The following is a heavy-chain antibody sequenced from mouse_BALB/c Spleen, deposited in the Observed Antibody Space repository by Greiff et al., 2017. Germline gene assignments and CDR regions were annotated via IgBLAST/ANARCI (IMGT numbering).Heavy chain of an antibody. CDR3: ASGYYFDY. Sequence: VQLQQPGAELVKPGASVKLSCKASGYTFTSYWMHWVKQRPGQGLEWIGEINPSNGRTNYNEKFKSKATLTVDKSSSTAYMQLSSLTSEDSAVYYCASGYYFDYWGQGTTLTVSS. J-gene: IGHJ2*01. V-gene: IGHV1S81*02. CDR2: INPSNGRT. CDR1: GYTFTSYW.